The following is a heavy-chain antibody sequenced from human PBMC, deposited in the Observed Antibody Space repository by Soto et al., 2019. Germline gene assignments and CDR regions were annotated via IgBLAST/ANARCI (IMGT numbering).Heavy chain of an antibody. CDR3: VREDWHLFDS. CDR1: GFMFSPYW. Sequence: EVQLVESGGGLVQPGGSLRLSCEASGFMFSPYWMSWVRQDPGKGLEWVATISGGASDKFYVESVKGRFTISRDDAKNSVYLQLNSLRDEDTAVYYCVREDWHLFDSWGQGTLVTVSS. J-gene: IGHJ4*02. CDR2: ISGGASDK. D-gene: IGHD2-21*01. V-gene: IGHV3-7*01.